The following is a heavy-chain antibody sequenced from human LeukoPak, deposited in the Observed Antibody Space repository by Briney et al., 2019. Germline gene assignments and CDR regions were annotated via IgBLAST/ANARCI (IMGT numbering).Heavy chain of an antibody. V-gene: IGHV3-7*01. Sequence: GGSLRLSSAAQRFTFSSYWMSWVRQAPGKGLEWVANIKQDGSEKYYVDSVKGRFTISRDNAKNSLYLQLNSLRAEDPAVYYCARPEYDFWSGYWYYFDYWGQGTLVTVSS. CDR1: RFTFSSYW. CDR3: ARPEYDFWSGYWYYFDY. CDR2: IKQDGSEK. D-gene: IGHD3-3*01. J-gene: IGHJ4*02.